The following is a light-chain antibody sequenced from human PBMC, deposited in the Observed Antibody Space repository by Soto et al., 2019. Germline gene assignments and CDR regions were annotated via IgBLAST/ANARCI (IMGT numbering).Light chain of an antibody. CDR1: SSNIGSNI. CDR2: SNS. V-gene: IGLV1-44*01. Sequence: QAVVIQPPSASGTPGQRVTISCSGSSSNIGSNIVNWYQHLPGTAPKLLIYSNSHRPAGVPDRISGSKSGTSASLAISGLQPEDEADYYCAAWDDSLNGHVVFGGGTKVTVL. J-gene: IGLJ2*01. CDR3: AAWDDSLNGHVV.